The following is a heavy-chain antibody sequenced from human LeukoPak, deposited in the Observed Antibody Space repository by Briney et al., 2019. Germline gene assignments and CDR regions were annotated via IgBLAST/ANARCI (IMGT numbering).Heavy chain of an antibody. V-gene: IGHV3-66*01. D-gene: IGHD2-15*01. CDR3: ARLSASGACSIDY. CDR1: GLTVSINY. Sequence: GGTLRLSCAASGLTVSINYMSSVRQGPGKGLEWVSVIYSGDTTYYADSVKGRFTISRDNSKSTLYLQMNSLRVEDTAVYYCARLSASGACSIDYWGQGTLVTVSS. J-gene: IGHJ4*02. CDR2: IYSGDTT.